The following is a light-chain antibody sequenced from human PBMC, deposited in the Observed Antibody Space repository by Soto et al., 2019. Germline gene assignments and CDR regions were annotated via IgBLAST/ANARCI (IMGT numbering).Light chain of an antibody. V-gene: IGLV1-44*01. CDR2: NND. Sequence: QLVLTQPPSASGTPGQRVTISCSGSSSNIGVNTVNWYQQLPGTAPKLLIHNNDQRPSGVPDRFSGSKSGTSASLAISGLQSEDEADYYCAAWDDSLSGRGVFGTGTKLTVL. CDR1: SSNIGVNT. CDR3: AAWDDSLSGRGV. J-gene: IGLJ1*01.